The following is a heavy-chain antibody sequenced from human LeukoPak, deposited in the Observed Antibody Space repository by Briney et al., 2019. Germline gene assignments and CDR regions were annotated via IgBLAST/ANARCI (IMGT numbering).Heavy chain of an antibody. J-gene: IGHJ4*02. V-gene: IGHV3-30-3*01. CDR2: ISYDGGNK. CDR3: ARDLYSYGDFDY. D-gene: IGHD5-18*01. CDR1: GFTFSSYA. Sequence: GGSLRLSCAASGFTFSSYAMHWVRQAPGKGLEWVAVISYDGGNKYYADSVKGRFTISRDNSKNTLYLQMNSLRTEDTAVYYCARDLYSYGDFDYWGQGTLVTVSS.